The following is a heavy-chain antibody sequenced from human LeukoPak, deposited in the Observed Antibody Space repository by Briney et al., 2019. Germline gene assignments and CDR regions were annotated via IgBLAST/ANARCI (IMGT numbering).Heavy chain of an antibody. V-gene: IGHV1-46*01. CDR1: GYTFTSYY. D-gene: IGHD6-13*01. Sequence: GASVKVSCKASGYTFTSYYMHWVRQAPGQGLEWMGIINPGGGGTSYAQKSQGRVTMTRDTSTSTVYMELSSLRSEDTAVYYCARESGDSSSPVYFDYWGQGTLVTVSS. CDR2: INPGGGGT. CDR3: ARESGDSSSPVYFDY. J-gene: IGHJ4*02.